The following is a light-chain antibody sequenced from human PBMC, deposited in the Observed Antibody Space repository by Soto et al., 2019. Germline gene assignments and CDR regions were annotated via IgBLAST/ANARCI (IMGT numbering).Light chain of an antibody. CDR3: CSHAGSYTWV. Sequence: QSALTQPRSVSGSPGQSVTISCTGTSSDVGSVSWYQHHPGKAPKLMIYDVNKWPSGVPDRFSGSKSGNTASLTISGLQAEDEADYYCCSHAGSYTWVFGGGTKLTVL. CDR2: DVN. CDR1: SSDVGS. V-gene: IGLV2-11*01. J-gene: IGLJ3*02.